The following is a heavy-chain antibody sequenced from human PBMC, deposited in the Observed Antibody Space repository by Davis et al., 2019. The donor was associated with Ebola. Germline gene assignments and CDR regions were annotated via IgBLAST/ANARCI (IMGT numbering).Heavy chain of an antibody. Sequence: GESLKISCAAPGFTFSSYSMNWVRQAPGKGLEWVSSISSSSSYIYYADSVKGRFTISRDNAKNSLYLQMNNLRAEDTAVYYCAKDRRGYSGYAHKYGMDVWGQGTTVTVSS. J-gene: IGHJ6*02. CDR2: ISSSSSYI. CDR1: GFTFSSYS. D-gene: IGHD5-12*01. CDR3: AKDRRGYSGYAHKYGMDV. V-gene: IGHV3-21*01.